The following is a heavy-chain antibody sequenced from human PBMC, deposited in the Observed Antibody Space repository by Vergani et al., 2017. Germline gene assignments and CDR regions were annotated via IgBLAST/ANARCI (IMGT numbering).Heavy chain of an antibody. Sequence: EVQLVESGGGLVQPGGSLRLSCAASGFTFSSYAMSWVRQAPGKGLEWVSAISGSGGSTYYADSVKGRFTISRDNSKNTLYLQMNSLRAEDTAVYYCAKDGEFLEWLLSTYFDYWGQGTLVTVSS. D-gene: IGHD3-3*01. CDR2: ISGSGGST. CDR1: GFTFSSYA. J-gene: IGHJ4*02. CDR3: AKDGEFLEWLLSTYFDY. V-gene: IGHV3-23*04.